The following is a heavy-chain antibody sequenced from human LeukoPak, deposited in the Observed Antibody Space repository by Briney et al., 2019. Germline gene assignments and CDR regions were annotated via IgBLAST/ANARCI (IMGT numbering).Heavy chain of an antibody. CDR3: ARVTSGWYRGDAFDI. CDR2: IIPIFGTA. J-gene: IGHJ3*02. V-gene: IGHV1-69*06. D-gene: IGHD6-19*01. Sequence: EASVKVSCKASGGTFSSYAISWVRQAPGQGLEWMGGIIPIFGTANYAQKFQGRVTITADKSTSTAYMELSSLRSEDTAVYYCARVTSGWYRGDAFDIWGQGTMVTVSS. CDR1: GGTFSSYA.